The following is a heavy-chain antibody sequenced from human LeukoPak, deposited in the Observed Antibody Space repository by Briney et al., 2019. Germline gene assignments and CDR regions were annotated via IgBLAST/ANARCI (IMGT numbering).Heavy chain of an antibody. CDR1: GGTISSYY. J-gene: IGHJ3*02. CDR2: IYYSGST. V-gene: IGHV4-59*01. Sequence: SETLSLTCTVSGGTISSYYWSWIRRPPGKGLEWIGYIYYSGSTNYNPSLKSRVTISVDTSKNQFSLKLSSVTAADTAVYYCASTPYYDFCSGYPPLAFDIWGQGTMVTVSS. D-gene: IGHD3-3*01. CDR3: ASTPYYDFCSGYPPLAFDI.